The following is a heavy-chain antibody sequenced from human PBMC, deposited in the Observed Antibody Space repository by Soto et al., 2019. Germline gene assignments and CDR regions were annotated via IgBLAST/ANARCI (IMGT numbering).Heavy chain of an antibody. CDR3: AKMAIVVVPAANFKNWFDP. CDR2: ISGSGGST. J-gene: IGHJ5*02. Sequence: GGSLRLSCAASGFTFSSYAMSWVRQAPGKGLEWVSAISGSGGSTYYADSVKGRFTISRDNSKNTLYLQMNSLRAEDTAVYYCAKMAIVVVPAANFKNWFDPWGQGTLVTVSS. V-gene: IGHV3-23*01. D-gene: IGHD2-2*01. CDR1: GFTFSSYA.